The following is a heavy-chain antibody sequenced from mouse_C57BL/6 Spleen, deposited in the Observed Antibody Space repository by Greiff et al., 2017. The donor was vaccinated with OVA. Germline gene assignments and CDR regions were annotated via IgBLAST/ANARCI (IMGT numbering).Heavy chain of an antibody. CDR1: GYTFTDYE. D-gene: IGHD1-1*01. V-gene: IGHV1-15*01. CDR2: IDPETGGT. Sequence: QVQLQQSGAELVRPGASVTLSCKASGYTFTDYEMHWVKQTPVHGLEWIGAIDPETGGTAYNQKFKGKAILTADKSSSTAYMELRSLTSEDSAVYYCTRKSPITWYFDVWGTGTTVTVSS. CDR3: TRKSPITWYFDV. J-gene: IGHJ1*03.